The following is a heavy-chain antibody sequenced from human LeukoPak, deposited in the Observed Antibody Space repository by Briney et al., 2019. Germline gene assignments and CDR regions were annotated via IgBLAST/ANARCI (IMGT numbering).Heavy chain of an antibody. CDR2: FKSDGSKQ. Sequence: GSLRLSCAASRFSFSNYWMHWVRQAPGKGLVWVSRFKSDGSKQSYADSVKGQFIICRDNADNMLYLQMNTRRAEATAVYYCARDIVSGSGSLDYWGERTLVTVSS. J-gene: IGHJ4*02. CDR3: ARDIVSGSGSLDY. CDR1: RFSFSNYW. V-gene: IGHV3-74*01. D-gene: IGHD3-10*01.